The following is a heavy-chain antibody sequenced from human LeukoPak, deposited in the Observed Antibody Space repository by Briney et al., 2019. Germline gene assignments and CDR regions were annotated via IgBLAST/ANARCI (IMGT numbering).Heavy chain of an antibody. CDR3: ATTAGYFDY. CDR2: VYYSGRT. CDR1: GGSISAYY. V-gene: IGHV4-59*01. D-gene: IGHD3-9*01. J-gene: IGHJ4*02. Sequence: SETLSLTCTVSGGSISAYYWSWIRQPPGKGLEWIGYVYYSGRTNYNPSLKGRVTIAVDTSKNQFSLKLSSVTPADTAVYYCATTAGYFDYWGQGALVTVSS.